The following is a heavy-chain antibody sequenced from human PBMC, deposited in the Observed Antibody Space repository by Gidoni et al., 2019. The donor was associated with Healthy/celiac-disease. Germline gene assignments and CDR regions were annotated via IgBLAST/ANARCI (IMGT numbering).Heavy chain of an antibody. Sequence: EVQLVEAGGGWVQPGRSLRLSCAASGFTCDDYAMPWVRQAPGKGLEWVSGISWNSGSIGYADSVKGRFTISRDNAKNSLYLQMNSLRAEDTALYYCAKDMREGDGYNFDYWGQGTLVTVSS. J-gene: IGHJ4*02. V-gene: IGHV3-9*01. CDR1: GFTCDDYA. CDR2: ISWNSGSI. D-gene: IGHD5-12*01. CDR3: AKDMREGDGYNFDY.